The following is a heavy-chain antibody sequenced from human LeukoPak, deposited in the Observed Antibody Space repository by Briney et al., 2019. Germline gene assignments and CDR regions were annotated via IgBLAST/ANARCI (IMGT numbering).Heavy chain of an antibody. Sequence: GGSLRLACAASGFRFSSYAMHWVRQAPGKGLEWVAVISYDGSNKYYADSAKGRFTISRDNSKNTLYLQMNSLRAEDTAVYYCARNYYYDSSGYYGYWGQGTLVTVSS. CDR1: GFRFSSYA. D-gene: IGHD3-22*01. CDR2: ISYDGSNK. J-gene: IGHJ4*02. CDR3: ARNYYYDSSGYYGY. V-gene: IGHV3-30-3*01.